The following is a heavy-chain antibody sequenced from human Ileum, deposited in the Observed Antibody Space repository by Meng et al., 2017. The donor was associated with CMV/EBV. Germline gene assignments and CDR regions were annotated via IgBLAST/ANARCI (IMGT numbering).Heavy chain of an antibody. Sequence: FTFIDDGMHWVRHAPGKVLEWVAVISYDENNKYYADSVKGRFTISRDNSTNTLYLQINSLRAQDTAVYYCARDLSNYYGSGTYHRFDPWGQGTLVTVSS. CDR1: FTFIDDG. J-gene: IGHJ5*02. CDR2: ISYDENNK. D-gene: IGHD3-10*01. V-gene: IGHV3-30*06. CDR3: ARDLSNYYGSGTYHRFDP.